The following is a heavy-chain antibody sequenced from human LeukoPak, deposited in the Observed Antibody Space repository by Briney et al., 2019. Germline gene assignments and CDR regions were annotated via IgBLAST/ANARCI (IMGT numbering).Heavy chain of an antibody. D-gene: IGHD4-23*01. J-gene: IGHJ4*02. CDR2: FDPEDGET. CDR3: ATVFGYGGNSGFDY. Sequence: ASVKVSCKVSGYTLTELSMHWVRQAPGKGLEWMGGFDPEDGETIYAQKFQGRVTMTEDTSTDTAYMELSSLRSEDTAVYYCATVFGYGGNSGFDYWGQGTLVTVSS. V-gene: IGHV1-24*01. CDR1: GYTLTELS.